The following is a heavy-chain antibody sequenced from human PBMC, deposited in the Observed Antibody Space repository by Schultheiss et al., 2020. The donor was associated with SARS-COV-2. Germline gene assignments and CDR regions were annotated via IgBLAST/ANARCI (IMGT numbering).Heavy chain of an antibody. CDR1: GYTFTSYG. CDR3: ARGVTPLSH. V-gene: IGHV1-8*02. CDR2: MNPNSGNT. Sequence: ASVKVSCKASGYTFTSYGISWVRQAPGQGLEWMGGMNPNSGNTGYAQKFQGRVTMTRNTSISTAYMELSSLRSEDTAVYYCARGVTPLSHWGQGTLVTVSS. J-gene: IGHJ4*02. D-gene: IGHD2-21*02.